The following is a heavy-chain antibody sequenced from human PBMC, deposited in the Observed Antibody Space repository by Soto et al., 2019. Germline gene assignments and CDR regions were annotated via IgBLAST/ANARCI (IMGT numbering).Heavy chain of an antibody. CDR3: ARGNGGSYFGGCDY. V-gene: IGHV3-33*01. D-gene: IGHD1-26*01. CDR1: GFTFSSYG. Sequence: QVQLVESGGGVVQPGRSLRLSCAASGFTFSSYGMHWVRQAPGKGLEWVAVIWYDGSNKYYADSVKGRFTSSRDNSKNTLHLQMNNLSAEDTAVYYCARGNGGSYFGGCDYWGQGTLVTVAS. CDR2: IWYDGSNK. J-gene: IGHJ4*02.